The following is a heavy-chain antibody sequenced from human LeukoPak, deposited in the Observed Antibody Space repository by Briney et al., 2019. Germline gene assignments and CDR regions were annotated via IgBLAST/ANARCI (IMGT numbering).Heavy chain of an antibody. V-gene: IGHV3-7*01. D-gene: IGHD2-15*01. Sequence: SGGSLRLSGAASGFTFSSSWMTWVRQAPGKGLEWVANIKQDGNEKYYVDSVKGRFTVSRDNAKNSLYLQMNSLRVEDTAVYYCARPGLYCSGGSCYPFESWGQGTLVTVSS. CDR1: GFTFSSSW. CDR3: ARPGLYCSGGSCYPFES. CDR2: IKQDGNEK. J-gene: IGHJ4*02.